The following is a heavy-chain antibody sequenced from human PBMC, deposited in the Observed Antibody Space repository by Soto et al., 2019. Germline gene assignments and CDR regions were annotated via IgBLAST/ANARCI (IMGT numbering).Heavy chain of an antibody. J-gene: IGHJ6*02. CDR1: GFTFSDYY. CDR3: ARDHRVHYGMDV. CDR2: ISSSSSYT. Sequence: QVQLVESEGGLVKPGGSLRLSCAASGFTFSDYYMSWIRQAPGKGLEWVSYISSSSSYTNYADSVKGRFTISRDNAKNSLYLQMNSLRAEDTAVYYCARDHRVHYGMDVWGQGTTVTVSS. V-gene: IGHV3-11*06.